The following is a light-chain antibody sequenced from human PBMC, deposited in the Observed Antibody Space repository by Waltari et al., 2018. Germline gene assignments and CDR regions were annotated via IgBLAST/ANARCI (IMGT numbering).Light chain of an antibody. Sequence: QSALTQPASVSGSPGQSVTISCTGARSDIGRYDIVSWYQQHPGNAPKLVTSDVSKRPSGVSDHFSGSKSGDTASLTMSGLQFEDEADYYCCSYAGNYVWVFGGGTRLTVL. CDR2: DVS. V-gene: IGLV2-23*02. CDR3: CSYAGNYVWV. CDR1: RSDIGRYDI. J-gene: IGLJ3*02.